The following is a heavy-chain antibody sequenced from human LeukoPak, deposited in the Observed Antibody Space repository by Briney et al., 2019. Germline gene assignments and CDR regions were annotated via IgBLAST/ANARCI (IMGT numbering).Heavy chain of an antibody. CDR2: VNHYGSP. CDR3: VHSNCWSKGVY. J-gene: IGHJ4*02. D-gene: IGHD6-19*01. V-gene: IGHV4-34*01. CDR1: GASFNTYY. Sequence: SETLSLTCAVYGASFNTYYWTWIRQPPGKGLEWIGEVNHYGSPKYNPSLKSRVAISVDMSKNQFSLRLNSVTAADTALYYCVHSNCWSKGVYWGQGPLVTVSS.